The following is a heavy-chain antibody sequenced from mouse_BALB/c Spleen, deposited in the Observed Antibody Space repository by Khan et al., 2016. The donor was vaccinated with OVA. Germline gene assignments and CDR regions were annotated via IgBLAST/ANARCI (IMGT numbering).Heavy chain of an antibody. CDR1: GYTFSSYW. J-gene: IGHJ3*01. CDR3: ARSYYYGSSTWFAY. D-gene: IGHD1-1*01. Sequence: QVQLQQPGAELVKPGASVKLSCKASGYTFSSYWMHWVKQRPGQGLEWIGEIDPSDSHTNYNQNFKGKATLNVDKSSSTAYMHLSSLTSEDSAVYYCARSYYYGSSTWFAYWGQGTLVTVSA. V-gene: IGHV1-69*02. CDR2: IDPSDSHT.